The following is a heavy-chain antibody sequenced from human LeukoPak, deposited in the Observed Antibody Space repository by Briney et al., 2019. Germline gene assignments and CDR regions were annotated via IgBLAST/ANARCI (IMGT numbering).Heavy chain of an antibody. CDR2: MTYDGGRE. CDR1: GFTFRSYA. J-gene: IGHJ6*02. CDR3: TKDLSGYYTMDV. Sequence: GGSLRLSCAASGFTFRSYAMHWVRQAPGKGLEWVAVMTYDGGREYSADSVKGRFTISRDNSKNTLYLQMVSLRAEDTAVYYCTKDLSGYYTMDVWGQGTTVTVSS. D-gene: IGHD3-10*01. V-gene: IGHV3-30-3*01.